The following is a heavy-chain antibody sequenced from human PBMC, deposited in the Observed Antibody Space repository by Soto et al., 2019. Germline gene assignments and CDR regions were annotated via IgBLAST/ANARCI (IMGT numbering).Heavy chain of an antibody. J-gene: IGHJ4*02. CDR3: ARYLLGVAVACTSLSYFDY. CDR2: INAGNGNT. Sequence: SDKVSRKASGYTLPSYAVHWVRQAPGQRLEWMGWINAGNGNTKYSQKLQGRVTVTRDTAASTAYMELSSLRSDDTAVYYCARYLLGVAVACTSLSYFDYWGQGTLVTVSS. V-gene: IGHV1-3*01. CDR1: GYTLPSYA. D-gene: IGHD6-19*01.